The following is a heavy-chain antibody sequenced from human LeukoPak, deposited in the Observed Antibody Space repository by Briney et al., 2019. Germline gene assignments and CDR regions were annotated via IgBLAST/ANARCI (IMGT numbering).Heavy chain of an antibody. CDR1: GFSFSNHY. D-gene: IGHD5-12*01. CDR3: AKVGGYDMYYFDY. Sequence: GGSLRLSCTASGFSFSNHYMRWIRQAPGKGLEWVANINEDGSNKWHLGSVKGRFTISRDNSKNTLYLQMNSLRAEDTAVYYCAKVGGYDMYYFDYWGQGTLVTVSS. V-gene: IGHV3-7*01. CDR2: INEDGSNK. J-gene: IGHJ4*02.